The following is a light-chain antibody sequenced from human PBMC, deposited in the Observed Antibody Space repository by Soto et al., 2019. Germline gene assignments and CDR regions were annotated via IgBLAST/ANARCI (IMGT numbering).Light chain of an antibody. CDR3: QQYNFWPPLT. CDR2: DAS. J-gene: IGKJ4*01. Sequence: EIVMTQSPATLSVSPGERATLSCRASQSVNSNLAWYRQKPGQAPRLLISDASTRASDVPARFSGSGSGTEFTPAISSLQSEDSGIYYCQQYNFWPPLTFGGGTKVEIK. CDR1: QSVNSN. V-gene: IGKV3-15*01.